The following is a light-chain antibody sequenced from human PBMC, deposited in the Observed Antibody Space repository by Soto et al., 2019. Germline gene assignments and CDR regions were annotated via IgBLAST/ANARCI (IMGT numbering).Light chain of an antibody. CDR3: QQYKNWPL. CDR2: GAS. Sequence: MMMTQSPATLSVSPGERVTLSCRTSHSVNSHVAWYQQKPGQAPRLLLYGASTRATGIPVRFSGSGFGTEFTLTSSSLQSEDFAVYYCQQYKNWPLFGQGTRLDIK. J-gene: IGKJ5*01. CDR1: HSVNSH. V-gene: IGKV3-15*01.